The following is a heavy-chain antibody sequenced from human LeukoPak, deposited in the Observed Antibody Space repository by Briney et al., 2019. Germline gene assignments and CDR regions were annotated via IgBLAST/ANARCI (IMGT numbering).Heavy chain of an antibody. CDR3: ARAIAVAGPIDY. D-gene: IGHD6-19*01. Sequence: SETLSLTCTVSGGSISSSSYYWGWIRQPPGKGLEWIGSIYYSGSTYYNPSLKSRVAISVDTSKNQFSLKLSSVTAAGTAVYYCARAIAVAGPIDYWGQGTLVTVSS. V-gene: IGHV4-39*01. CDR2: IYYSGST. CDR1: GGSISSSSYY. J-gene: IGHJ4*02.